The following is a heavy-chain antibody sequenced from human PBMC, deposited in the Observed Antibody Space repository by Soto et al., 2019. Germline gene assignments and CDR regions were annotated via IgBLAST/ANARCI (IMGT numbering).Heavy chain of an antibody. J-gene: IGHJ3*02. CDR1: GGSVNSGSYY. Sequence: SETLSLTXTVSGGSVNSGSYYWSWIRQPPGKGLEWIGYIYYSGSTKYNPSLKSRVTTSVDTSQNQFSLKLSSVTAADTAVYYCARDYWATSAAFDIWGQGTMVTV. CDR3: ARDYWATSAAFDI. V-gene: IGHV4-61*01. D-gene: IGHD2-15*01. CDR2: IYYSGST.